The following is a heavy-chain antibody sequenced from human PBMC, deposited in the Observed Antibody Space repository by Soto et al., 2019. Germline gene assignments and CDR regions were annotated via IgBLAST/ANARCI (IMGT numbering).Heavy chain of an antibody. J-gene: IGHJ5*02. CDR3: ATSPMAARYGNWFDR. V-gene: IGHV1-18*04. Sequence: QVQLVQSGAEVKKPGASVTVSCKASGYTFSSSIISWVRQAPGQGLEWMGWISVYSGHTNYAPKFQGRVTVTTDTSTSTANMELRSQRSDDTAVYYCATSPMAARYGNWFDRWGHGTLVTVSS. D-gene: IGHD5-18*01. CDR2: ISVYSGHT. CDR1: GYTFSSSI.